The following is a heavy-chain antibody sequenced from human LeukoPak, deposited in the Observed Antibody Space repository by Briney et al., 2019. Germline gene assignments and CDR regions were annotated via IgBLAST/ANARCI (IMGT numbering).Heavy chain of an antibody. CDR1: GFTFGSYE. Sequence: PGGSLRLSCAASGFTFGSYEMNWVRQAPGKGLEWVSYISSSSTIYYADSVRGRFTISRDNAKNSLYLEMNSLRAEDTAVYYCARGYGSGSYYLYWGQGTLVTVSS. CDR2: ISSSSTI. CDR3: ARGYGSGSYYLY. J-gene: IGHJ4*02. D-gene: IGHD3-10*01. V-gene: IGHV3-48*03.